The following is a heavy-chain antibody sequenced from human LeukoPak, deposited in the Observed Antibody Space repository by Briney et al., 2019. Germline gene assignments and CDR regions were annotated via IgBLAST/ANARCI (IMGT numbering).Heavy chain of an antibody. CDR3: ARDVYYYDSSGYYRN. D-gene: IGHD3-22*01. Sequence: PGGSLRLSCAASGFTFSSQGMSWVRQAPGKGLEWVSAISESGGSTYYADSVKGRFTISRDNSKNTLSLQMNSLRAEDTAVYYCARDVYYYDSSGYYRNWGQGTLVTVSS. CDR1: GFTFSSQG. CDR2: ISESGGST. J-gene: IGHJ4*02. V-gene: IGHV3-23*01.